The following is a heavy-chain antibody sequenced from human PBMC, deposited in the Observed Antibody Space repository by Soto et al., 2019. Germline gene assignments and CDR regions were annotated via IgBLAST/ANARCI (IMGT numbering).Heavy chain of an antibody. CDR2: IVVGSGNT. Sequence: SVKVSCKASGFTFTSSAVQWVRQARGQRLEWIGWIVVGSGNTNYAQKFQERVTITRDMSTSTAYMELSSLRSEDTAVYYCAAEDYGDSKRKGYYYYGMDVWGQGTMVTVS. D-gene: IGHD4-17*01. V-gene: IGHV1-58*01. CDR3: AAEDYGDSKRKGYYYYGMDV. J-gene: IGHJ6*02. CDR1: GFTFTSSA.